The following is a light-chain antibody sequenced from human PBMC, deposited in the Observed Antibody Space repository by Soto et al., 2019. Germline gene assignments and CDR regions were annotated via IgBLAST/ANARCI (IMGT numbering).Light chain of an antibody. J-gene: IGLJ1*01. V-gene: IGLV1-40*01. Sequence: QSVLTQPPSVSGAPGQRVTIFCTGSSSNIGAGYDLHWYQQLPGTAPKLLIYGNSNRPSGVPDRFSASKSGTSASLAITGLQAEDEADYCCQSYDSSLSGYVFGTGTKVTAL. CDR2: GNS. CDR3: QSYDSSLSGYV. CDR1: SSNIGAGYD.